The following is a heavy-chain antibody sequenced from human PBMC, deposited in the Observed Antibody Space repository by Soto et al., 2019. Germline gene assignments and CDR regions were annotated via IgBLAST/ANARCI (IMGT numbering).Heavy chain of an antibody. Sequence: ASVQLYCKASGYTFTSYGISLVRQAPGQGLEWMGWISAYNGNTNYAQKLQGRVTMTTDTSTSTAYMELRSLRSDDTAVYYCARDAGYSSSWYFGMDVWGQGTTVTVSS. CDR3: ARDAGYSSSWYFGMDV. CDR2: ISAYNGNT. D-gene: IGHD6-13*01. J-gene: IGHJ6*02. V-gene: IGHV1-18*04. CDR1: GYTFTSYG.